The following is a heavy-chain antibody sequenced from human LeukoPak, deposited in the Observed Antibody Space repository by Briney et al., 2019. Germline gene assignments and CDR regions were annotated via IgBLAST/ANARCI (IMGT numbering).Heavy chain of an antibody. CDR1: GFTFSSYA. D-gene: IGHD3-22*01. V-gene: IGHV3-48*02. CDR3: VRGQSTTFHDTSGYYRFFFDY. CDR2: ISGAGTTK. J-gene: IGHJ4*02. Sequence: QPGGSLRLSCAASGFTFSSYAMSWVRQAPGKGLEWISFISGAGTTKYFGDSVKGRFSVSRDNAKRSLFLQMNSLRDEDTAVYYCVRGQSTTFHDTSGYYRFFFDYWGRGTPVTVSS.